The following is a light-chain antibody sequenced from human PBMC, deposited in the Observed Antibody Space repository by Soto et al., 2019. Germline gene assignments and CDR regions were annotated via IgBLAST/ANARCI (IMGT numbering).Light chain of an antibody. CDR1: SSDVGGDDD. CDR3: SSYTTNSTRV. V-gene: IGLV2-14*01. CDR2: DVS. Sequence: HSALTQPASVSGSPGQSITISCSGISSDVGGDDDVSWYQQHPGKAPKLVIYDVSNRPSGVSNRFSGSKSGNTASLTISGLQAEDESDYYCSSYTTNSTRVFGTGTKVTVL. J-gene: IGLJ1*01.